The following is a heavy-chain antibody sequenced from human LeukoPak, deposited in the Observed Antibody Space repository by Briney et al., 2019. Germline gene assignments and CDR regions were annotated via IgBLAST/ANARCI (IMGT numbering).Heavy chain of an antibody. CDR1: GYTFTGYY. J-gene: IGHJ6*02. CDR3: AKGSYCSSTSCSSYYGMDV. Sequence: ASVKVSCKASGYTFTGYYMHWVRQAPGQGLEWMGWINPNSGGTNYAQKFQGRVTMTRDTSISTAYMELSRLRSDDTAVYYCAKGSYCSSTSCSSYYGMDVWGQGTTVTVSS. V-gene: IGHV1-2*02. D-gene: IGHD2-2*01. CDR2: INPNSGGT.